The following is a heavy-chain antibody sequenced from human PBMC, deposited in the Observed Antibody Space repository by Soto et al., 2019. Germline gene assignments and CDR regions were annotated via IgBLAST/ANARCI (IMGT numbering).Heavy chain of an antibody. Sequence: EVQLVESGGGLVQPGGSLRLSCEASRGAFGDYWMHWVRQAPGKGLVWVSRINRDANDIIYADSVKGRFTASRDNAKNLFFRQMTSLSVGAPPLFSFPSVLPPRWFDSWGQGTRCPSP. CDR1: RGAFGDYW. J-gene: IGHJ5*01. CDR2: INRDANDI. CDR3: PSVLPPRWFDS. V-gene: IGHV3-74*01.